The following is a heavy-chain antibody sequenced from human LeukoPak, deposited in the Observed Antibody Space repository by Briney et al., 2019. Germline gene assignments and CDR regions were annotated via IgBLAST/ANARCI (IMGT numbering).Heavy chain of an antibody. CDR3: ARQTGSGSYYFFDY. D-gene: IGHD1-26*01. Sequence: SETLSLTCTVSGGSISSYYWSWIRQPLGKGLEWIGYIYTSGSTNYNPSLKSRVTISVDTSKNQFSLKLSSVTAADTAVYYCARQTGSGSYYFFDYWGQGTLVTVSS. V-gene: IGHV4-4*09. CDR2: IYTSGST. J-gene: IGHJ4*02. CDR1: GGSISSYY.